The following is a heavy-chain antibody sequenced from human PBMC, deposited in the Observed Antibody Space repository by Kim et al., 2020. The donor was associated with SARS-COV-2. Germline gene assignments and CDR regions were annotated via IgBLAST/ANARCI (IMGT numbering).Heavy chain of an antibody. CDR1: GFTFSDYY. V-gene: IGHV3-11*05. J-gene: IGHJ4*02. Sequence: GGSLRLSCAASGFTFSDYYMSWIRQAPGKGLEWVSYISAYNSYTNYADSVKGRFTISRDNAKNSLYLHMNSLRAEDTAMYYCARVSEGGSSWYYFDSWGQGTLVPVPS. CDR2: ISAYNSYT. D-gene: IGHD6-13*01. CDR3: ARVSEGGSSWYYFDS.